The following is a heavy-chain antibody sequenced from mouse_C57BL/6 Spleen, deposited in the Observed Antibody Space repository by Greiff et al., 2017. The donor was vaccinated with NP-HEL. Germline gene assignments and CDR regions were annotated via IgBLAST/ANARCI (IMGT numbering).Heavy chain of an antibody. D-gene: IGHD1-1*01. Sequence: LVESGAELARPGASVKMSCKASGYTFTSYTMHWVKQRPGQGLEWIGYINPSSGYTKYNQKFKDKATLTADKSSSTAYMQLSSLTSEDSAVYYCARGTTVVAPGYWGQGTTLTVSS. CDR2: INPSSGYT. J-gene: IGHJ2*01. V-gene: IGHV1-4*01. CDR3: ARGTTVVAPGY. CDR1: GYTFTSYT.